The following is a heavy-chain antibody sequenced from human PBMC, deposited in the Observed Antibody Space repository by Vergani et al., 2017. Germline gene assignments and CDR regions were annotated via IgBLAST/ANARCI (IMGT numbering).Heavy chain of an antibody. CDR2: LSASDRRT. V-gene: IGHV3-23*01. Sequence: EVRLLESGGGLVQPGGSLRLSCAASGFTFIMHAMSWVRQAPGKGLEWVSTLSASDRRTHYADSVKGRFTISRDNSKNTLYLQMNSLRAEDTAVYYCARGGYYYDSSGYYLDYWGQGTLVTVSS. CDR1: GFTFIMHA. D-gene: IGHD3-22*01. CDR3: ARGGYYYDSSGYYLDY. J-gene: IGHJ4*02.